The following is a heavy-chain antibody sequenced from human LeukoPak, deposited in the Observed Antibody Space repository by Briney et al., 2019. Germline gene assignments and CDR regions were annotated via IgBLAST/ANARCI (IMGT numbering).Heavy chain of an antibody. CDR1: GFTFSDYW. CDR2: IRYDGNEK. CDR3: AREISEGCYCSGGSCYGSYYYYYGMDV. D-gene: IGHD2-15*01. J-gene: IGHJ6*02. V-gene: IGHV3-7*01. Sequence: GGSLRLSCIASGFTFSDYWMSWVRQAPGKGLECVASIRYDGNEKYYMESVKGRFTTSRDNSKNTLYLQMNSLRAEDTAVYYCAREISEGCYCSGGSCYGSYYYYYGMDVWGQGTTVTVSS.